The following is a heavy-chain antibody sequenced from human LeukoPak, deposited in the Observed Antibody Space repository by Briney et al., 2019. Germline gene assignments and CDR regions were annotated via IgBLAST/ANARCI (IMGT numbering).Heavy chain of an antibody. V-gene: IGHV3-21*01. D-gene: IGHD6-19*01. CDR3: AREDTYSRGWYGPDY. CDR2: ISSSSSYI. Sequence: GGSLRLSCAASGFTFSSYSMNWVRQAPGKGLEWVSSISSSSSYIYYADSVKGRFTISRDNAKNSLYLQMNSLRAEDTAVYYCAREDTYSRGWYGPDYWGQGTLVTVSS. J-gene: IGHJ4*02. CDR1: GFTFSSYS.